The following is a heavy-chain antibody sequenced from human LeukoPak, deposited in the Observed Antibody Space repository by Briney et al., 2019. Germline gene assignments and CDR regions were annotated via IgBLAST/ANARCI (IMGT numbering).Heavy chain of an antibody. V-gene: IGHV4-39*01. D-gene: IGHD3-10*01. Sequence: SETLSLTCTVSGASISGSGYYWGWMRQPPGKGLEWIGSIYSSGSTYYNASLQSRVTISIETSKNQISLRLNSVTAADTAMYYCARHVVRRTYYYGSGIRGDYWGQGTLVTVSS. J-gene: IGHJ4*02. CDR3: ARHVVRRTYYYGSGIRGDY. CDR2: IYSSGST. CDR1: GASISGSGYY.